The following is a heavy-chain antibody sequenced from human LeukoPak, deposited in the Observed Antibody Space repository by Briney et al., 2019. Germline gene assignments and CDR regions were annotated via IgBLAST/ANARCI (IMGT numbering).Heavy chain of an antibody. J-gene: IGHJ5*02. CDR3: AKDALYGDSDPQRFDP. D-gene: IGHD4-17*01. CDR1: GGTFSSYA. CDR2: IIPIFGTA. Sequence: GASVKVSCKASGGTFSSYAISWVRQAPGQGLEWMGGIIPIFGTANYAQKFQGRVTITADESTSTAYMELSSLRSEDTAVYYCAKDALYGDSDPQRFDPWGQGTLVTVSS. V-gene: IGHV1-69*13.